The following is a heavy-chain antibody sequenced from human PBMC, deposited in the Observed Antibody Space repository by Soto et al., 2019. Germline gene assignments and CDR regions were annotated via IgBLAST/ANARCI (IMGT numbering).Heavy chain of an antibody. CDR3: ARVRYSYGEPNWFAP. CDR2: IYYSGST. V-gene: IGHV4-39*01. J-gene: IGHJ5*02. D-gene: IGHD5-18*01. Sequence: PSETLSLTCTVSGGSISRSSYYWGWIRQPPGKGLEWIGSIYYSGSTYYNPSLKSRVTISVDTSKNQFSLKLSSVTAADTAVYYCARVRYSYGEPNWFAPWGQGTLFTVSS. CDR1: GGSISRSSYY.